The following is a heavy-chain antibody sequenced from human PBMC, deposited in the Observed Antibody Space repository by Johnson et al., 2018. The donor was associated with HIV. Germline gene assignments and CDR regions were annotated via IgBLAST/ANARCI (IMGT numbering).Heavy chain of an antibody. Sequence: VLLVESGGGLVQPGRSLRLSCAASGFTFDDYGMNWVRQAPGKGLAWVSGINWNGDSTGYADSVKGRFTISRDNAKNSLYLQMNSLRAEDTAVYYCAKSTRGNWGSCFDIWGQGTMVTVSS. J-gene: IGHJ3*02. D-gene: IGHD7-27*01. CDR3: AKSTRGNWGSCFDI. CDR2: INWNGDST. CDR1: GFTFDDYG. V-gene: IGHV3-20*04.